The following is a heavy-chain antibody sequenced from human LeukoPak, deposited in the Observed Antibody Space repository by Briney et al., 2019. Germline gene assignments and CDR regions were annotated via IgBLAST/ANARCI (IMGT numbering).Heavy chain of an antibody. V-gene: IGHV1-69*05. CDR2: IIPIFGTA. D-gene: IGHD6-13*01. J-gene: IGHJ6*03. CDR3: ARDLEYSSSWHNNYYYYYMDV. Sequence: ASVKVSCKASGGTFSSYAISWVRQAPGQGLEWMGGIIPIFGTANYAQKFQGRVTITTDESTSTAYMELSSLRSEDTAVYYCARDLEYSSSWHNNYYYYYMDVWGKGATVTASS. CDR1: GGTFSSYA.